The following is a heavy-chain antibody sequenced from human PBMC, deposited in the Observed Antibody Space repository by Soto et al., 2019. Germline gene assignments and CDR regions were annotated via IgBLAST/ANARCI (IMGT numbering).Heavy chain of an antibody. V-gene: IGHV1-3*01. J-gene: IGHJ5*02. CDR3: ARGSGSSTLSWFDP. Sequence: QVQLVQSGAGVKKPGASVKVSCKASGYTFTSYAMHWVRQAPGQRLEWMGWINAGNGNTKYSQKFQGRVTITRDTSASAAYMELSSLRSEDTAVYYCARGSGSSTLSWFDPWGQGTLVTVSS. CDR2: INAGNGNT. D-gene: IGHD2-2*01. CDR1: GYTFTSYA.